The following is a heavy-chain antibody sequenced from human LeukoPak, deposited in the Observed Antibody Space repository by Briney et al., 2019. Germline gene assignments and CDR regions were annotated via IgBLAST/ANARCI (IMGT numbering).Heavy chain of an antibody. CDR2: ISSSSSYI. CDR3: AKDGTYSSGWYHDAFDI. J-gene: IGHJ3*02. CDR1: GFTFSSYS. D-gene: IGHD6-19*01. Sequence: PGGSLGLSCAASGFTFSSYSMNWVRQAPGKGLEWVSSISSSSSYIYYADSVKGRFTISRDNAKNSLYLQMNSLRAEDTAVYYCAKDGTYSSGWYHDAFDIWGQGTMVTVSS. V-gene: IGHV3-21*04.